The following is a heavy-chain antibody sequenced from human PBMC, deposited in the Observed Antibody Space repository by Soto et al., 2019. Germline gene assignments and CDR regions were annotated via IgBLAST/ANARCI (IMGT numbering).Heavy chain of an antibody. Sequence: GGSLRLSCAASGFSISNAWMSWVRQAPGKGLEWVGRIKSKSDGDTTDYPAPLKGRFTVSRDDSTNTLFLQMDSLQADDTAVYYCTIEGAYPGPDFDYWGQGTLVTVSS. J-gene: IGHJ4*02. CDR2: IKSKSDGDTT. CDR3: TIEGAYPGPDFDY. V-gene: IGHV3-15*05. CDR1: GFSISNAW. D-gene: IGHD3-16*01.